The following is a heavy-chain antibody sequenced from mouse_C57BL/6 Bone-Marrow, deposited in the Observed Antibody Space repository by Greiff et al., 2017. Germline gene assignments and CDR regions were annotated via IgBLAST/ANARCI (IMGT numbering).Heavy chain of an antibody. CDR1: GYTFTSYW. Sequence: QVQLQQPGAELVKPGASVKLSCKASGYTFTSYWMQWVKQRPGQGLEWIGEIDPSDSYTNYNQKFKGKATLTVDKSSSTAYMQLSSLTSEDSAVYYCARDYYYYAMDYWGQGTSVTVSS. CDR2: IDPSDSYT. V-gene: IGHV1-50*01. J-gene: IGHJ4*01. D-gene: IGHD2-13*01. CDR3: ARDYYYYAMDY.